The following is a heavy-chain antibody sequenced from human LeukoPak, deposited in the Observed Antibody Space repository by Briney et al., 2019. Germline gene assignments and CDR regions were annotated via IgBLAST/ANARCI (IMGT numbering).Heavy chain of an antibody. J-gene: IGHJ3*02. V-gene: IGHV1-18*01. CDR2: INAYNDNT. Sequence: ASVTVSCKASGYTFTSYGISWVRQAPGQGLEWMGWINAYNDNTNYAQKSQGRVTMTTDTSTRTAYMEVWSLRSDDTAVYYCARRGYTFSDALDIWGQGTMVTVSS. CDR3: ARRGYTFSDALDI. D-gene: IGHD2/OR15-2a*01. CDR1: GYTFTSYG.